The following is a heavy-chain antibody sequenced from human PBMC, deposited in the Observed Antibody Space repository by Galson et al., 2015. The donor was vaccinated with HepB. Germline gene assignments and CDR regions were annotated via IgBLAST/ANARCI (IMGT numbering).Heavy chain of an antibody. D-gene: IGHD5-24*01. CDR2: LNPYNGNT. CDR3: ARVGWLEPLFDY. CDR1: GYTFTSYG. J-gene: IGHJ4*02. V-gene: IGHV1-18*01. Sequence: SVKVSCKASGYTFTSYGISWVRQAPGQGLEWMGWLNPYNGNTNYAQKLQGRVTMTTDTSTSTVYMELRSLRSDDTAVYYCARVGWLEPLFDYWGQGTLVTVSS.